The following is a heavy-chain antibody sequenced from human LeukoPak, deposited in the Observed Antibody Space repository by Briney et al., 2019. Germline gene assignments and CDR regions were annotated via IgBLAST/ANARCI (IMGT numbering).Heavy chain of an antibody. CDR2: IWYDGINK. V-gene: IGHV3-33*06. J-gene: IGHJ6*03. CDR3: AKRGEVANYQYMDV. D-gene: IGHD3-16*01. Sequence: GGSLRLSCAASGFTFSNYGMHWVRQAPGKGLEWVAVIWYDGINKYYADSVKGRFTISRDNSKNTLFLQMNSLRAEDTASYYCAKRGEVANYQYMDVWGKGTTVTVSS. CDR1: GFTFSNYG.